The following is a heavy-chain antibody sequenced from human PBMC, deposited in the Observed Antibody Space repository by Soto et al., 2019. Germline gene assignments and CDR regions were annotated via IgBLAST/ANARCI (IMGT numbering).Heavy chain of an antibody. Sequence: GESLKISCKGSGNTFTTYWIAWVRQMPGKGLEWMGIIHPGDSETRYSPSFQGQVTISDDKSTSTAYLQWSSLKASDTAIYYCATGALYDSSGYPYWGQGTQVTVLL. CDR2: IHPGDSET. D-gene: IGHD3-22*01. CDR1: GNTFTTYW. CDR3: ATGALYDSSGYPY. V-gene: IGHV5-51*01. J-gene: IGHJ4*02.